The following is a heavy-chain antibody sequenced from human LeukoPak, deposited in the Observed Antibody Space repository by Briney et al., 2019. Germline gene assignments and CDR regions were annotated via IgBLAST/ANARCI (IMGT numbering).Heavy chain of an antibody. D-gene: IGHD6-13*01. V-gene: IGHV1-18*01. CDR2: ISAYNGNT. J-gene: IGHJ3*02. CDR1: GYTFTSYG. CDR3: ARGPPVAAAGIDAFDI. Sequence: ASVKVSCKASGYTFTSYGISWVRQAPGQGLEWMGWISAYNGNTNYAQKLQGRVTMTTDTSTSTAYMELRSLRSDDTAVYYCARGPPVAAAGIDAFDIWGQGTMVTVSS.